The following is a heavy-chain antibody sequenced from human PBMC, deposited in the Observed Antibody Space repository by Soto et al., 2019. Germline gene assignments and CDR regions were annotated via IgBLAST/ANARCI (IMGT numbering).Heavy chain of an antibody. V-gene: IGHV3-23*01. CDR2: ISRSGDIT. D-gene: IGHD3-3*01. CDR3: AKDPKSSAFYFSMDV. CDR1: GFSFRTYA. Sequence: EQLLESGGDLVQPGGSLRLSCVGSGFSFRTYAMTWVRQAPGRGLEGVAGISRSGDITYYADSVKGRFTISRDNSKNTLYLPMESMRGDDTAVYFCAKDPKSSAFYFSMDVWGKGTTVTVSS. J-gene: IGHJ6*03.